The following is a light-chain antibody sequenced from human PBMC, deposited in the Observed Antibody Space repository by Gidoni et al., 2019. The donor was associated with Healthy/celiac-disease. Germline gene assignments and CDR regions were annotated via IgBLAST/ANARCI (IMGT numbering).Light chain of an antibody. Sequence: QSALTQPASVSGSPGQSITISCTGTSSDVGGYNYVSWYQQHPGKAPKLMIYDVSNRPSGVSTRFSGSKSGNTASLTISGLQAEDEADYYCSSYTSSSTLGLYVFGTGTKVTVL. CDR3: SSYTSSSTLGLYV. J-gene: IGLJ1*01. CDR2: DVS. V-gene: IGLV2-14*01. CDR1: SSDVGGYNY.